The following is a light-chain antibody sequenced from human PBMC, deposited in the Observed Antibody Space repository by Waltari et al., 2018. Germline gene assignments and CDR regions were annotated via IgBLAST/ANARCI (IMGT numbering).Light chain of an antibody. CDR3: SSYTTTYKLV. CDR1: SRDVGAFDF. Sequence: QSALSQPASVSGSPGQSLTISCSGTSRDVGAFDFVSWYQQHPGKAPKLLIYGVSDRPSGVSNRFSGSKSGNTASLTISGLQAEDEADYYCSSYTTTYKLVFGSGTRVTVI. J-gene: IGLJ1*01. CDR2: GVS. V-gene: IGLV2-14*03.